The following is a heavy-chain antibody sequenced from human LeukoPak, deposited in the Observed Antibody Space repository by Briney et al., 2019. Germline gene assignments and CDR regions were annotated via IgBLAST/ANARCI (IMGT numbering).Heavy chain of an antibody. CDR2: INPSGGST. D-gene: IGHD3-10*01. J-gene: IGHJ4*02. CDR1: GYTFTSYD. CDR3: ARAPGSYYGSGSYAF. Sequence: GASVKVSCKASGYTFTSYDINWVRQAPGQGLEWMGIINPSGGSTSYAQKFQGRVTMTRDTSTSTVYMELSSLRSEDTAVYYCARAPGSYYGSGSYAFWGQGTLVTVSS. V-gene: IGHV1-46*01.